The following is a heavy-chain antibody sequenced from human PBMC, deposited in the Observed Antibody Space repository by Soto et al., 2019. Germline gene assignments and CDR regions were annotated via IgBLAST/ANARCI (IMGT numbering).Heavy chain of an antibody. V-gene: IGHV3-11*05. CDR3: ARDRRRGQKQPGNWFDP. CDR1: GFTFSDYY. Sequence: QVQLVESGGGLVKPGGSLRLSCAASGFTFSDYYMSWIRQGPGKGLEWVSYISSSSSYTNYADSVKGRFTISRDNAKNSLYLQMNSLRAEDTAVYYCARDRRRGQKQPGNWFDPWGQGTLVTVSS. J-gene: IGHJ5*02. CDR2: ISSSSSYT. D-gene: IGHD6-13*01.